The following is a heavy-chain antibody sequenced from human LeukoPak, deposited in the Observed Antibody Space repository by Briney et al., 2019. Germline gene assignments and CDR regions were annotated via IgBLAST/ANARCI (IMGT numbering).Heavy chain of an antibody. CDR1: GYTFTGYY. J-gene: IGHJ4*02. CDR3: ARGGILYRGFGY. Sequence: GASVKVSCKASGYTFTGYYMHWVRQAPGQGLEWMGWINPNSGGTNYAQKFQGRVTITRNTSISTAYMELSSLRSEDTAVYYCARGGILYRGFGYWGQGTLVTVSS. D-gene: IGHD2-8*01. V-gene: IGHV1-2*02. CDR2: INPNSGGT.